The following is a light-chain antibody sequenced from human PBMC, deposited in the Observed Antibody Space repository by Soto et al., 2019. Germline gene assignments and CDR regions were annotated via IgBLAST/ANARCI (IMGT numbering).Light chain of an antibody. CDR2: DAS. J-gene: IGKJ1*01. Sequence: DIQVTQSPPTLSASVGDRVTITCRASQTISTWMAWYQQKPGKAPKLLVYDASTLQSGVASRFSGSGSGTEFTLTISSLQPDDFATYYCQHYNSYSEAFGQVTKVDIK. V-gene: IGKV1-5*01. CDR1: QTISTW. CDR3: QHYNSYSEA.